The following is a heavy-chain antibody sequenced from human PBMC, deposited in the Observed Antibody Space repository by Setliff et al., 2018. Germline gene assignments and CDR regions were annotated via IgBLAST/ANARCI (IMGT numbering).Heavy chain of an antibody. Sequence: ASVKVSCKASGYTFRSYAFAWVRQAPGLGLEWMGTINPSSGRTSYAQKFQGRVTMTRDTSTSTVYRDMSSLRSEGTAVYYCARDVFPYHYEGAFDIWGQGTMVTVSS. J-gene: IGHJ3*02. CDR2: INPSSGRT. V-gene: IGHV1-46*01. D-gene: IGHD3-22*01. CDR1: GYTFRSYA. CDR3: ARDVFPYHYEGAFDI.